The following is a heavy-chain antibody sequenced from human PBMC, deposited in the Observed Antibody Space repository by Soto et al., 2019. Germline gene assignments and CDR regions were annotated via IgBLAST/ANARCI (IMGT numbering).Heavy chain of an antibody. CDR2: ISSNGGST. V-gene: IGHV3-64*01. D-gene: IGHD3-16*02. Sequence: GGSLRLSCAASGFTFSSYAMHWVRQAPGKGLEYVSAISSNGGSTYYAKSVKGRFTISRDNSKNTLYLQMGSLRAEDMAVYYCARGGDDYIWGSYRYGAFDIWGQGTMVTVSS. CDR1: GFTFSSYA. CDR3: ARGGDDYIWGSYRYGAFDI. J-gene: IGHJ3*02.